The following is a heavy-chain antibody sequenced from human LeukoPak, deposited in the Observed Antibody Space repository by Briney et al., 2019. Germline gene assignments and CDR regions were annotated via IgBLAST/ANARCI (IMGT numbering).Heavy chain of an antibody. J-gene: IGHJ4*02. V-gene: IGHV3-23*01. CDR3: AKDARGYSARRAFDY. CDR1: GFTFSNYA. D-gene: IGHD5-18*01. Sequence: GGSLRLSCAASGFTFSNYAMNWVRQAPGKGLEWVSAISGSGGSTYYADSVKGRFTISRDNSKNTLYLQMNSLRAEDTAVYYCAKDARGYSARRAFDYWGQGTLVTVSS. CDR2: ISGSGGST.